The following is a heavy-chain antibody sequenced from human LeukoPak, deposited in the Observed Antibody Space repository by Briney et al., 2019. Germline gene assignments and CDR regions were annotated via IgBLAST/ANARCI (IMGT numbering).Heavy chain of an antibody. CDR2: IIPILGIA. CDR3: ARVRRGDDSSGP. V-gene: IGHV1-69*02. CDR1: GGTFSSYT. D-gene: IGHD3-22*01. Sequence: SVKVSCTASGGTFSSYTISWVRQAPGQGLEWMGRIIPILGIANYAQKFQGRVTITADKSTSTAYMELSSLRSEDTAVYYCARVRRGDDSSGPWGQGTLVTVSS. J-gene: IGHJ5*02.